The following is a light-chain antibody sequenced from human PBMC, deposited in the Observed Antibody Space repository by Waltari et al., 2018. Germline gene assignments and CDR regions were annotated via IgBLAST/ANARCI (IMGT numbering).Light chain of an antibody. CDR1: QSVNSY. J-gene: IGKJ3*01. CDR3: QQRGHWPPDAT. Sequence: EIVLTQSPATLSLSPGERATLSCRASQSVNSYLAWYQQKPGQAPRLLSYDGSWRASGIPARFSGSGSGTDFTLTIGSLEPEDSAVYYCQQRGHWPPDATFGPGTKIEIK. CDR2: DGS. V-gene: IGKV3-11*01.